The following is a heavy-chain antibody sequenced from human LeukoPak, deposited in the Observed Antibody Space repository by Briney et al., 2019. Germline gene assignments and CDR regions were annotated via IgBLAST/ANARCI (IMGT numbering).Heavy chain of an antibody. CDR3: AKLAGGAVGGWFDP. Sequence: GGSLRLSCAASGLTFSSYAMSWVRQAPGKGLEWVSGISGSGGNTYYADSVKGRFTISRDNSKNTLYLQMNSLRAEDTAVYYCAKLAGGAVGGWFDPWGQGTLVTVSS. V-gene: IGHV3-23*01. CDR1: GLTFSSYA. J-gene: IGHJ5*02. D-gene: IGHD6-19*01. CDR2: ISGSGGNT.